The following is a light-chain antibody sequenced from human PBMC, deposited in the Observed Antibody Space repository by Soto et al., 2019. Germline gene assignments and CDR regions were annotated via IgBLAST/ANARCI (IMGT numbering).Light chain of an antibody. CDR3: CSYAGTYSLPYV. CDR1: SSDVGRYNY. V-gene: IGLV2-11*01. J-gene: IGLJ1*01. Sequence: QSALTQPRSVSGSPGQSVTISCIGTSSDVGRYNYVSWYQHHPGKAPKLLLYDVIKRPSGVPDRFSGSKSGNSASLTISGLQAEDEADYYCCSYAGTYSLPYVFGGGTKLTV. CDR2: DVI.